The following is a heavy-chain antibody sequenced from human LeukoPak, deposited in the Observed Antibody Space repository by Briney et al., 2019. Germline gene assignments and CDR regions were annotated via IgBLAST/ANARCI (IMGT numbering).Heavy chain of an antibody. Sequence: KPSETLSLTCTVSGDSISTGSHYWGWIRQPPGKGLEWIGSIYFSGSTYYNPSLKSRVTISVNTSKNQFSLNLSSVTAADTAVYYCARVEYSSGWLDFDYWGQGTLVTVSS. CDR2: IYFSGST. J-gene: IGHJ4*02. CDR1: GDSISTGSHY. D-gene: IGHD6-19*01. CDR3: ARVEYSSGWLDFDY. V-gene: IGHV4-39*01.